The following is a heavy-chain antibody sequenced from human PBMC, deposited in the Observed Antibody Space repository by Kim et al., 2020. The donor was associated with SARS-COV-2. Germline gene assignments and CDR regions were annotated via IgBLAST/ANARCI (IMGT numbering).Heavy chain of an antibody. D-gene: IGHD3-10*01. V-gene: IGHV1-3*01. Sequence: ASVKVSCKASGYTFTSYAMHWVRQAPGQRLEWMGWINAGNGNTKYSQKFQGRVTITRDTSASTAYMELSSLSSEDTAVYYCAREVRGSGSYFYGKNYYGMDVWGQGTTVTVSS. CDR1: GYTFTSYA. CDR2: INAGNGNT. CDR3: AREVRGSGSYFYGKNYYGMDV. J-gene: IGHJ6*02.